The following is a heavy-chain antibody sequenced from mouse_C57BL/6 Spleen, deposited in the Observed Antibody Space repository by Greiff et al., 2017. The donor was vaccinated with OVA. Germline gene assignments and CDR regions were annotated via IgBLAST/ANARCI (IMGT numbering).Heavy chain of an antibody. CDR3: ASTMVTTRYFDV. CDR1: GYSFTDYN. CDR2: INPNYGTT. V-gene: IGHV1-39*01. D-gene: IGHD2-2*01. J-gene: IGHJ1*03. Sequence: VHVKQSGPELVKPGASVKISCKASGYSFTDYNMNWVKQSNGKSLEWIGVINPNYGTTSYNQKFKGKATLTVDQSSSTAYMQLNSLTSEDSAVYYCASTMVTTRYFDVWGTGTTVTVSS.